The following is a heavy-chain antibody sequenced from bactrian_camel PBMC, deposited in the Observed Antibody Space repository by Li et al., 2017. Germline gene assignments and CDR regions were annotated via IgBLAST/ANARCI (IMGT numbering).Heavy chain of an antibody. J-gene: IGHJ4*01. D-gene: IGHD7*01. V-gene: IGHV3-2*01. CDR3: ARISSSGTILPPDD. CDR2: VGYDGTYT. CDR1: GFTFSRFY. Sequence: QVQLVESGGGLVQPGGSLRLSCAASGFTFSRFYMSWVRQAPGKELEWVSAVGYDGTYTYYTDSVKGRFTISRDNAKTTVSLQLNSLKTADMAMYYCARISSSGTILPPDDWGHGTQVTVS.